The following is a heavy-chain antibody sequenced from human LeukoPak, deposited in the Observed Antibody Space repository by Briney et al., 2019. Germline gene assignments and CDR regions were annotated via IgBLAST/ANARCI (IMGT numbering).Heavy chain of an antibody. CDR3: AKSGYNRFDY. CDR2: IKEDGSEK. V-gene: IGHV3-7*03. CDR1: GFTFSTYY. D-gene: IGHD5-24*01. J-gene: IGHJ4*02. Sequence: GGSLRLSCAASGFTFSTYYMDWVRQAPGKGLEWVANIKEDGSEKYYVDSVKGRFTISRDNAKNSLYLQMNSLRAEDTAVYYCAKSGYNRFDYWGQGTLVTVPS.